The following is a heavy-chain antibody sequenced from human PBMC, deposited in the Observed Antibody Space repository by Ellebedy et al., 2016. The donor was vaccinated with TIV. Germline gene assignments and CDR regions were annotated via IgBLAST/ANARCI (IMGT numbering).Heavy chain of an antibody. J-gene: IGHJ3*02. V-gene: IGHV4-30-2*01. CDR2: IYHSGKT. D-gene: IGHD1/OR15-1a*01. Sequence: SETLSLXXAVSGDLISSVPHPWTWIRQPPGKGLEWIGYIYHSGKTNYNPSLKSRVTMSIEKSKRQFSLKLTSVTAADTAVYYCARCNWNNGSAFDIWGQGTTVTVSS. CDR3: ARCNWNNGSAFDI. CDR1: GDLISSVPHP.